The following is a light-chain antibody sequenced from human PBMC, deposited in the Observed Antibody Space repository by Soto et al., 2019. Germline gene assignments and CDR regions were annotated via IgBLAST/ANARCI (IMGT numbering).Light chain of an antibody. CDR3: SSYTSSSLYV. Sequence: QSALTQPASVSGSPGQSITISCTGTSSDVGGYNYVPWYQQHPGKALKLMIYDVSNRPSGVSNRFSGSKSGNTASLTISGLQAEDEADYYCSSYTSSSLYVFGTGTKLTVL. CDR2: DVS. CDR1: SSDVGGYNY. V-gene: IGLV2-14*01. J-gene: IGLJ1*01.